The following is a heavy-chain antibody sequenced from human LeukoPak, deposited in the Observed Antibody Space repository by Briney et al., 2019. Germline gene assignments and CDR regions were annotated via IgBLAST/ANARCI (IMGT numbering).Heavy chain of an antibody. CDR1: GFTVSSND. Sequence: GGSLRLSCAASGFTVSSNDMSWVRQAPGKGLEWVSVIYSGGSTYYADSVKGRFTISRDNSKNTLYLQMNSLRAEDTAVYYCAKDYYDSSGFDYWGQGTLVTVSS. D-gene: IGHD3-22*01. CDR3: AKDYYDSSGFDY. CDR2: IYSGGST. V-gene: IGHV3-66*01. J-gene: IGHJ4*02.